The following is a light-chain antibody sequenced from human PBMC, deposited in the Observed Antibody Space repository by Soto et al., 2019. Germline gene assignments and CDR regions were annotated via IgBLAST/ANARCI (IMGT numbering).Light chain of an antibody. CDR3: QQYDDWPES. CDR1: ENVRTF. Sequence: VVLIRSPATMYLSPWERENIYCRASENVRTFVDWYQQKPGQAPRLLIYGASTRATGIPARFSGRGSGTEFILTISSLQSEDFAVYYCQQYDDWPESFGQGIEVDIK. V-gene: IGKV3-15*01. J-gene: IGKJ1*01. CDR2: GAS.